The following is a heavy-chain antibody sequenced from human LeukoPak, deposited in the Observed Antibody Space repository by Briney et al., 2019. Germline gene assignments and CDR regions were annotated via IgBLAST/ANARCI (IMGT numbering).Heavy chain of an antibody. Sequence: SETLSLTCAVSTDSITSNWWSWVRQPPGKGLEGIGEVHKSGSTNYYPSLQSRVTISIDKSKNQIALELTSVTAADTAVYYCAKEIVGAPTPGAYWGQGILVTVSS. D-gene: IGHD1-26*01. CDR1: TDSITSNW. V-gene: IGHV4-4*02. J-gene: IGHJ4*02. CDR2: VHKSGST. CDR3: AKEIVGAPTPGAY.